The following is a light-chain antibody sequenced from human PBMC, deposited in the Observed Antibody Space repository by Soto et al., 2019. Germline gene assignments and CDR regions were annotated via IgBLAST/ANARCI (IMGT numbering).Light chain of an antibody. CDR1: QSVSSSY. CDR3: QQYGSSPYT. V-gene: IGKV3-20*01. CDR2: GAS. J-gene: IGKJ2*01. Sequence: EIVLTQSPGNLSLSPGERATLSCRASQSVSSSYLAWYQQTPGQVPRLLIYGASSRATGIPDRFSGSGSGTDFTLTISRLEPEDFAVYYCQQYGSSPYTFGQGTKLEIK.